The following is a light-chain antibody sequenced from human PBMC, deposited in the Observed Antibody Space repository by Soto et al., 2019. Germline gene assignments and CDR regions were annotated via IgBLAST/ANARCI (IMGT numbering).Light chain of an antibody. Sequence: DIQMTQSPTTLSASVGDRVIITCRASQRMSAWLAWYQQKPGIAPKLLIHDASSLEDGVPSRFSGSGSGTDFTLTINSLQPDDFATYYCQQYDTYPWTFGQGTKVEIK. CDR1: QRMSAW. CDR2: DAS. CDR3: QQYDTYPWT. V-gene: IGKV1-5*01. J-gene: IGKJ1*01.